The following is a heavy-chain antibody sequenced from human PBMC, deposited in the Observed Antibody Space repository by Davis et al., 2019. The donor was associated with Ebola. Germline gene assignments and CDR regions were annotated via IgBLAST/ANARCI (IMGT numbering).Heavy chain of an antibody. CDR1: GFTFSGSA. Sequence: GGSLRLSCAASGFTFSGSAMHWVRQASGKGLEWVGRIRSKANSYATAYAASVKGRFTTSRDDSKNTAYLQMNSLKTEDTAVYYCTSSYASSSGDYWGQGTLVTVSS. CDR2: IRSKANSYAT. J-gene: IGHJ4*02. V-gene: IGHV3-73*01. CDR3: TSSYASSSGDY. D-gene: IGHD6-6*01.